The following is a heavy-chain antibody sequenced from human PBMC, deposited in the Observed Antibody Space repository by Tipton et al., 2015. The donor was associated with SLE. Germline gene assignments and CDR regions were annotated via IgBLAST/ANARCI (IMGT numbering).Heavy chain of an antibody. V-gene: IGHV4-59*02. CDR3: ASAQWDANIYFDY. CDR2: IYHVGSI. CDR1: GDSVSSSY. D-gene: IGHD1-26*01. Sequence: LRLSCTVSGDSVSSSYWSWIRQTPGSGLEWIAYIYHVGSINYNPSLRSRLTISVDTSKNQFSLNLTSVTPADTAVYYCASAQWDANIYFDYWGQGTLVTVSS. J-gene: IGHJ4*02.